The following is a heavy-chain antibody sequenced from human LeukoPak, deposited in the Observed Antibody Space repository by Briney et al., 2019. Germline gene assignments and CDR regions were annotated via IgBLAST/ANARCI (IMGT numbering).Heavy chain of an antibody. V-gene: IGHV3-7*01. J-gene: IGHJ4*02. CDR1: GFTFTTYC. D-gene: IGHD3-10*01. Sequence: GGSLRLSCAASGFTFTTYCMNWVRQAPGKGLEWVANIKHDGSETNYVDSVKGRFTISRDNATNTLFLQMNSLRADDTAVYYCARDSGPGSALHLWFGNVPYYFDYWGQGSLVTVSS. CDR3: ARDSGPGSALHLWFGNVPYYFDY. CDR2: IKHDGSET.